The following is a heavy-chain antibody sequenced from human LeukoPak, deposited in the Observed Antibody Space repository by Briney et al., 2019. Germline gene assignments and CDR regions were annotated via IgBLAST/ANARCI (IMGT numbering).Heavy chain of an antibody. J-gene: IGHJ6*03. V-gene: IGHV4-34*01. CDR3: AREGGSYIAGYYYYYMDV. CDR1: GGSFSGYY. D-gene: IGHD1-26*01. CDR2: INHSGST. Sequence: PSETLSLTCAVYGGSFSGYYWSWIRQPPGKGLEWIGEINHSGSTNYNPSLKSRVTISVDTSKNQFSLKLSPVTAADTAVYYCAREGGSYIAGYYYYYMDVWGKGTTVTVSS.